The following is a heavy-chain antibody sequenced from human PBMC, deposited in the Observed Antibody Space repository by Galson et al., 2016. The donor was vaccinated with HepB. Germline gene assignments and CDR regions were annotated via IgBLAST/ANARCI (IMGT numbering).Heavy chain of an antibody. V-gene: IGHV3-23*01. Sequence: SLRLSCAASRFTFASYAMTWVRQAPGKGLQWVSSISPSGWSSHDADSVKGRFTTSRDNSRFTLYLQMNSLRVEDAAVYYCARHLRVGSGAHRDVFDIWGRGTMVSVSS. CDR3: ARHLRVGSGAHRDVFDI. CDR2: ISPSGWSS. J-gene: IGHJ3*02. D-gene: IGHD4/OR15-4a*01. CDR1: RFTFASYA.